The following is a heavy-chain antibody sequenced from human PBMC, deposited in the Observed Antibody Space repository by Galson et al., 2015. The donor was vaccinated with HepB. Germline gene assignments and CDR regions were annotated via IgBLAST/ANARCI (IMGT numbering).Heavy chain of an antibody. V-gene: IGHV1-18*01. J-gene: IGHJ4*02. D-gene: IGHD3-10*01. CDR3: ARDKWFGELLSGGMIYNHDY. CDR2: ISAYNGNT. Sequence: SVKVSCKASGYTFTSYGISWVRQAPGQGLEWMGWISAYNGNTNYAQKLQGRVTMTTDTSTSTAYMELRSLRSDDTAVYYCARDKWFGELLSGGMIYNHDYWGQGTLVTVSS. CDR1: GYTFTSYG.